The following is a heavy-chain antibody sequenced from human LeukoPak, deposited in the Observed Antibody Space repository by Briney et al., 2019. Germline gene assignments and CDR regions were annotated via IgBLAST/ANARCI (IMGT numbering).Heavy chain of an antibody. Sequence: PGGSLRLSCEASGFTFSRFGMHWVRQAPGKGLEWVAVIWYDGSNQEYADSVKGRFTISRDNSKNTLYLQVSSLRAEDTAVYYCARDRWYDGSGYIAAFDYWGQGTLVTVS. J-gene: IGHJ4*02. V-gene: IGHV3-33*01. CDR3: ARDRWYDGSGYIAAFDY. CDR1: GFTFSRFG. CDR2: IWYDGSNQ. D-gene: IGHD3-22*01.